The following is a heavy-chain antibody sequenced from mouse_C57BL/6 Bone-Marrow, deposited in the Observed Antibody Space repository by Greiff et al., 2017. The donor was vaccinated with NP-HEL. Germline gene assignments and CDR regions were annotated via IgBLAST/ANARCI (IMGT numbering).Heavy chain of an antibody. Sequence: EVQLQQSGPGLVKPSQSLSLTCSVPGYSITSGYYWNWIRQFPGNKLEWMGYISYDGSNNYNPSLKNRISITRDTSKNQFFLKLNSVTTEDTATYYCARGGYDGYYAFAYWGQGTLVTVSA. J-gene: IGHJ3*01. CDR1: GYSITSGYY. CDR2: ISYDGSN. CDR3: ARGGYDGYYAFAY. D-gene: IGHD2-3*01. V-gene: IGHV3-6*01.